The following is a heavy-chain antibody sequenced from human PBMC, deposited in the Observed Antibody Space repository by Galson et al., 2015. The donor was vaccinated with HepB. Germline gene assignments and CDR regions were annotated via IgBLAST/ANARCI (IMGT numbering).Heavy chain of an antibody. CDR1: GFTFSTYG. D-gene: IGHD6-19*01. CDR2: LSGSGNNT. J-gene: IGHJ4*02. V-gene: IGHV3-23*01. Sequence: SLRLSCAASGFTFSTYGMTWVRQAPGKGLQWVSALSGSGNNTYYADSVKGRLTVSRDNSKNTLYLQMNSLRAEDTAVYYCAKGGGGWYGYYFDYWGQGTLVTVSS. CDR3: AKGGGGWYGYYFDY.